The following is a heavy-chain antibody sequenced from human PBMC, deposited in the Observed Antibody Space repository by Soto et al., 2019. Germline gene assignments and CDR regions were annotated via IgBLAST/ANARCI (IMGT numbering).Heavy chain of an antibody. CDR1: GYSFTSYW. CDR2: IYPGDSDT. Sequence: PGESLKISCKGSGYSFTSYWIGWVRQMPGKGLEWMGIIYPGDSDTRYSPSFQGQVTISADKSISTAYLQWSSLKASDTAMYYCARLAPGYSSSLDYYGMDVWGQGTTVTVSS. CDR3: ARLAPGYSSSLDYYGMDV. J-gene: IGHJ6*02. V-gene: IGHV5-51*01. D-gene: IGHD6-6*01.